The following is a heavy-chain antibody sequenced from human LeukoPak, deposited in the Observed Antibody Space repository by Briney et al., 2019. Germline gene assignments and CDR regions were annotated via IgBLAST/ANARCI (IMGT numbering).Heavy chain of an antibody. J-gene: IGHJ4*02. D-gene: IGHD3-10*01. CDR3: ARFGKRPDFDY. CDR2: ISSSSSTI. CDR1: GFTFSSYS. Sequence: GGSLRLSCAASGFTFSSYSMNWVRQAPGKGLEWVSFISSSSSTIYYADSVKGRFTISRDNAKNSLYLQMNSLRAEDTAVYYCARFGKRPDFDYWGQGTLVTVSS. V-gene: IGHV3-48*01.